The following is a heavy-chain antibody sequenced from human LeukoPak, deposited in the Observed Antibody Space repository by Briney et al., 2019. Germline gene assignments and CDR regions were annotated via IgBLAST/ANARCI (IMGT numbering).Heavy chain of an antibody. V-gene: IGHV3-74*03. CDR1: GFTFSSYW. Sequence: HPGGSLRFSCAASGFTFSSYWMHWVRQAPGKGLVWVSRINSDGSSITYADSVKGRFTISRDNAKNTLYLQMNSLRVEDTAVYYCAREGRVSGYDFDCWGQGTLVTVSS. CDR3: AREGRVSGYDFDC. D-gene: IGHD5-12*01. CDR2: INSDGSSI. J-gene: IGHJ4*02.